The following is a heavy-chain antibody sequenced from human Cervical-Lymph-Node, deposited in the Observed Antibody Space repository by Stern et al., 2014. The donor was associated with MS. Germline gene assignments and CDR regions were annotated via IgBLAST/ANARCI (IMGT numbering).Heavy chain of an antibody. CDR3: ARDLGTTVYSLRSFPHY. J-gene: IGHJ4*02. Sequence: QLVESGAEVKKPGSSMRVSCKASGGNLTKYAINWVRQAPGQGLEWMGGVIPMIASPPYPRKFQARVTFTADEPTTTAYMELSSLKSDDTALYYCARDLGTTVYSLRSFPHYWGQGTQVTV. CDR1: GGNLTKYA. CDR2: VIPMIASP. D-gene: IGHD3-9*01. V-gene: IGHV1-69*01.